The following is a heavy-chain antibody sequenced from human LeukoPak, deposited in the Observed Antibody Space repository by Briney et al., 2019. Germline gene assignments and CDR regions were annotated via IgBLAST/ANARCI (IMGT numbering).Heavy chain of an antibody. V-gene: IGHV3-64*01. D-gene: IGHD5-18*01. Sequence: GGSLRLSCAASGFTFSSYAMHWVRQAPGKGLEYVSAISSNGGSTYYANSVKGRFTISRDNSKNTLYLQMNSLRAEDTAVYYCAREGGVDTAMVTDWYFDLWGRGTLVTVSS. CDR1: GFTFSSYA. J-gene: IGHJ2*01. CDR3: AREGGVDTAMVTDWYFDL. CDR2: ISSNGGST.